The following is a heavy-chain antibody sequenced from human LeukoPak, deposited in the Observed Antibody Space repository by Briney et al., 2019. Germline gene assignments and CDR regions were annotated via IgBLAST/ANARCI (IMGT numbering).Heavy chain of an antibody. D-gene: IGHD4-17*01. CDR3: ARQPGDYLDY. CDR1: GGSISGSNYY. CDR2: IYYNGRA. Sequence: SETLSLTCGVSGGSISGSNYYWDWIRQPPGKGPEWIGSIYYNGRAEYNPALKSRATISVDTSKNHFSLTLRSVTAADTAIYYCARQPGDYLDYWGRGTLVTVSS. V-gene: IGHV4-39*01. J-gene: IGHJ4*02.